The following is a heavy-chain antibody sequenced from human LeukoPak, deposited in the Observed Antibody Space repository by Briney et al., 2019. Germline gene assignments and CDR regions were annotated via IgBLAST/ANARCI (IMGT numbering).Heavy chain of an antibody. J-gene: IGHJ6*02. Sequence: SQTLSLTCTVSGGSISSGGYYWSWIRQHPGKGLEWIGYIYYSGSTYYNPSLKSRVTISVDTSKNQFSLKLSSVTAADTAVYYCASGYDFWGGTLYYYYYGMDVWGQGTTVTVSS. CDR1: GGSISSGGYY. D-gene: IGHD3-3*01. V-gene: IGHV4-31*03. CDR2: IYYSGST. CDR3: ASGYDFWGGTLYYYYYGMDV.